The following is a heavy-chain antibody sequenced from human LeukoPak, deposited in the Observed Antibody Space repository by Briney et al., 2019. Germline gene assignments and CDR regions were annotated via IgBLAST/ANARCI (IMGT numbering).Heavy chain of an antibody. CDR1: GGTFSSYA. V-gene: IGHV1-69*04. CDR3: ARDNPQSGIAVAAPNY. Sequence: GASVKVSCKASGGTFSSYAISWVRQAPGQGLEWMGRIIPILGIANYAQKFQGRVTITADKSTSTAYMELSSLRSEDTAVYYCARDNPQSGIAVAAPNYWGQGTLVTVSS. CDR2: IIPILGIA. D-gene: IGHD6-19*01. J-gene: IGHJ4*02.